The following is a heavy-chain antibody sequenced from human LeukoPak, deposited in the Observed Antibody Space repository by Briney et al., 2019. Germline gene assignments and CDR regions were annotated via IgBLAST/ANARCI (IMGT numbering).Heavy chain of an antibody. CDR2: IYTSGST. D-gene: IGHD3-22*01. V-gene: IGHV4-4*07. CDR3: ARDRPTLYYYDSSGYAKVFDY. CDR1: GGSISSYY. Sequence: SETLSLTCTVSGGSISSYYWTWIRQPAGKGLEWIGRIYTSGSTNYNPSLKSRVTMSVDTSKNQFSLKLSSVTAADTAVYYCARDRPTLYYYDSSGYAKVFDYWGQGTLVTVSS. J-gene: IGHJ4*02.